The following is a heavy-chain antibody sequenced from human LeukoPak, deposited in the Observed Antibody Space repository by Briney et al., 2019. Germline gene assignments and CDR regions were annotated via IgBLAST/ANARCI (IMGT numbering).Heavy chain of an antibody. V-gene: IGHV1-24*01. D-gene: IGHD6-19*01. J-gene: IGHJ4*02. CDR3: ATDRPGWKESLARVY. Sequence: ASVKVSCKVSGYTLTEISMHWVRQAPGKGLEWMGGFDPEDGEAIYAQKFQGRVTMTEDTSTDTAYMELSSLRSEDTAVYYCATDRPGWKESLARVYWGQGTLVTVSS. CDR2: FDPEDGEA. CDR1: GYTLTEIS.